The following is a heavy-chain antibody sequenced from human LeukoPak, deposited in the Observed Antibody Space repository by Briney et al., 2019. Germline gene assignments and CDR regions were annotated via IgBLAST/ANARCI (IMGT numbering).Heavy chain of an antibody. CDR1: GGSISSSTYY. D-gene: IGHD4-17*01. V-gene: IGHV4-39*01. Sequence: SSETLSLTCTVSGGSISSSTYYWGWFRQPPGKGLEWIGSFYYSGSTYYSPSLKSRVTISVDMSKNHFSLNLDSVTAADTAVYYCARTTAVDDGDYGRSLGFDPWGQGTLVNVSS. CDR2: FYYSGST. CDR3: ARTTAVDDGDYGRSLGFDP. J-gene: IGHJ5*02.